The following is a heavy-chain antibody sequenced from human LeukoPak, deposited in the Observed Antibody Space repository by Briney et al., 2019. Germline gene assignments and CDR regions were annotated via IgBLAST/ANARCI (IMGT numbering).Heavy chain of an antibody. D-gene: IGHD6-13*01. CDR1: GYTLTELS. CDR3: ATDFQFQELPNY. V-gene: IGHV1-24*01. Sequence: ASVRVSCKVSGYTLTELSMHWVRQAPGKGLEWMGGFDPEDGETIYAQKFQGRVTMTEDTSTDTAYMELSSLRSEDTAVYYCATDFQFQELPNYWGQGTLVTVSS. CDR2: FDPEDGET. J-gene: IGHJ4*02.